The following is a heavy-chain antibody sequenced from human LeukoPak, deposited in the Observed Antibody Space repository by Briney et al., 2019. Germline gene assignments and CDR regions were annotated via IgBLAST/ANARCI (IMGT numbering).Heavy chain of an antibody. CDR3: AGTYYYGSGIGAFDI. CDR2: ISSNGGST. J-gene: IGHJ3*02. D-gene: IGHD3-10*01. V-gene: IGHV3-64*01. Sequence: GGSLRLSCAASGFTFSSYAMHWVRQAPGKGLEYVSAISSNGGSTYYANSVKGRFTISRDNSKNTLYLQMGSLRAEDMAVYYCAGTYYYGSGIGAFDIWGQGTMVTVSS. CDR1: GFTFSSYA.